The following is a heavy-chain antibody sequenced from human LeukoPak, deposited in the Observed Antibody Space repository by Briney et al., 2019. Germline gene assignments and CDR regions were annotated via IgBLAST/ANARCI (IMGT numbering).Heavy chain of an antibody. J-gene: IGHJ5*02. V-gene: IGHV3-21*01. CDR3: APSLLSLAFDP. Sequence: GGSLRSSCAAPGLTFSSNSMNWVRQVPGKGLDWVSSISSSSSYIYYADSVKGRFAISRDNAKNSLYLQMNSLRAEDTAVYYCAPSLLSLAFDPWGQGTLVTVSS. CDR2: ISSSSSYI. CDR1: GLTFSSNS.